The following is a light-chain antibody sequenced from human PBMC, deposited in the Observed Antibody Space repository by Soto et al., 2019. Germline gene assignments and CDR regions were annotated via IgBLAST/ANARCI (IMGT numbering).Light chain of an antibody. CDR2: AAS. V-gene: IGKV1-39*01. CDR1: QTVATF. CDR3: QQFNSYPRT. Sequence: DIQMTQSPASLSASIGDSVSISCRASQTVATFLNWYQQKPGKVPQLLIYAASTLQSGVPSRFSGSGSGTDFTLTITYVQPEDFATYYCQQFNSYPRTFGQGTKLQIK. J-gene: IGKJ2*02.